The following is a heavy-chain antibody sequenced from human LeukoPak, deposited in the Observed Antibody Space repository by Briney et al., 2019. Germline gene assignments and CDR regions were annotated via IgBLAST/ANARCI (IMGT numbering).Heavy chain of an antibody. V-gene: IGHV4-39*01. Sequence: PSETLSLTCTVSGGPISSSNYYWGWIRQTPGKGLEWIGSIYYSGSTYYNPSLKSRVTISVDTSKNQFSLKLSSVTAADTAVYYCARHPRNGSYPFYYYGMDVWGQGTSVTVSS. CDR3: ARHPRNGSYPFYYYGMDV. D-gene: IGHD1-26*01. CDR2: IYYSGST. CDR1: GGPISSSNYY. J-gene: IGHJ6*02.